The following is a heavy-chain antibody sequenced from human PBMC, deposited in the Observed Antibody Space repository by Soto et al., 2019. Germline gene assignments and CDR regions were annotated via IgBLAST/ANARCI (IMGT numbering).Heavy chain of an antibody. CDR3: AKADVDTAMGYFDY. CDR2: ISYDGSNK. Sequence: QVQLVESGGGVVQPGRSLRLSCAASGFTFSSYGMHWVRQAPGKGLERVAVISYDGSNKYYADSVKGRFTISRDNSKNTLYLQMNSLRAEDTAVYYCAKADVDTAMGYFDYWGQGTLVTVSS. V-gene: IGHV3-30*18. D-gene: IGHD5-18*01. J-gene: IGHJ4*02. CDR1: GFTFSSYG.